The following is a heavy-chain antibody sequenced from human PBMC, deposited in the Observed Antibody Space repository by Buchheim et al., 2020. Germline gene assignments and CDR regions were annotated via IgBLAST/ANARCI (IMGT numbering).Heavy chain of an antibody. CDR2: IDPSDSYT. Sequence: EVQLVQSGAEVKKPGESLRISCKGSGYSFTSYWISWVRQMPGKGLEWMGRIDPSDSYTNYSPSFQGHVTIPADKSISTAYLQWSSLKASDTAMYYCARQETVTTFLSYYYGMDVWGQGTT. V-gene: IGHV5-10-1*01. J-gene: IGHJ6*02. CDR3: ARQETVTTFLSYYYGMDV. CDR1: GYSFTSYW. D-gene: IGHD4-17*01.